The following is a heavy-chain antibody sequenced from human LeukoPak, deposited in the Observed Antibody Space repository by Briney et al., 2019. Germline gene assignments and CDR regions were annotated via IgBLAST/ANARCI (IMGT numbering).Heavy chain of an antibody. CDR2: IYTSGST. D-gene: IGHD2-15*01. CDR1: GGSISSYY. V-gene: IGHV4-4*07. J-gene: IGHJ6*02. Sequence: SETLSLTCTVSGGSISSYYWSWIRQPAGKGLEWIGRIYTSGSTNYNPSLKSRVTMSVDTCKNQFSLKLSSVTAADTAVYYCARANAGGYYYYYGMDVWGQGTTVTVSS. CDR3: ARANAGGYYYYYGMDV.